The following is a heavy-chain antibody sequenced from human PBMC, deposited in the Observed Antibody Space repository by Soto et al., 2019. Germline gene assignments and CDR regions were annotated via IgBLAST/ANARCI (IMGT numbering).Heavy chain of an antibody. J-gene: IGHJ3*02. CDR3: ARHTGIADNNDAFDI. Sequence: QVQLVQSGAEVKKPGASVKVSCKASGYTFTSYGISWVRQAPGQGLEWMGWISAYNGNTNYAQKLQGRVTMTTDTSXXTPYMELRSLRSDDTAVYYCARHTGIADNNDAFDIWGQGTMVTVSS. V-gene: IGHV1-18*01. CDR1: GYTFTSYG. D-gene: IGHD6-13*01. CDR2: ISAYNGNT.